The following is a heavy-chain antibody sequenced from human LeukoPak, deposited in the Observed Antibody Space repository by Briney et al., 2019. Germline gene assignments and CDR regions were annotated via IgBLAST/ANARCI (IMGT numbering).Heavy chain of an antibody. CDR1: GFTFDDYA. J-gene: IGHJ4*02. V-gene: IGHV3-9*01. CDR3: AKDGAHDYYDSSGSRPFDY. D-gene: IGHD3-22*01. CDR2: ISWNSGSI. Sequence: GGSLRLSCAASGFTFDDYAMHWVRQAPGKGLEWVSGISWNSGSIGYADSVKGRFTISRDNAKNSLYLQMNSQRAEDTALYYCAKDGAHDYYDSSGSRPFDYWGQGTLVTVSS.